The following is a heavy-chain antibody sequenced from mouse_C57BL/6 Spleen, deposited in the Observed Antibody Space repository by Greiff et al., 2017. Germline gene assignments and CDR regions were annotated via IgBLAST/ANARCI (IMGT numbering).Heavy chain of an antibody. J-gene: IGHJ2*01. CDR2: IDPETGGT. CDR1: GYTFTDYE. V-gene: IGHV1-15*01. D-gene: IGHD1-1*01. Sequence: QVQLKQSGAELVRPGASVTLSCKASGYTFTDYEMHWVKQTPVHGLEWIGAIDPETGGTAYNQKFKGKAILTADKSSSTAYMELRSLTSEDSAVYYCTRYYGRVFGYWGQGATLTVSS. CDR3: TRYYGRVFGY.